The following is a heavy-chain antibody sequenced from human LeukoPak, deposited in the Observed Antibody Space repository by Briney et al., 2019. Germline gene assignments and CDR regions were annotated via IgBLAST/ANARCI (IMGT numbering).Heavy chain of an antibody. Sequence: GGCLRLSCAASGFTFSTYNMNWVRQTPGEGVEWVLHITSSSTNIYYADSVKGRFTISRDNAKNALSLQMNSLRDEDTAVYYCALMWVRFSVDYWGQGTLVTVSS. V-gene: IGHV3-48*02. CDR2: ITSSSTNI. CDR1: GFTFSTYN. J-gene: IGHJ4*02. CDR3: ALMWVRFSVDY. D-gene: IGHD5-12*01.